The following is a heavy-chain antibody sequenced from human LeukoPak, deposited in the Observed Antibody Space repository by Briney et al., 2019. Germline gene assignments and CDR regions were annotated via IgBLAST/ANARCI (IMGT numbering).Heavy chain of an antibody. CDR3: ARDENGYVWGSFRA. D-gene: IGHD3-16*02. V-gene: IGHV4-39*07. Sequence: SETLSLTCTVSGGSISSSSYYWGWIRQPPGKGLEWIGSFFVRGSTYYNPSLKSRVTMSLDTSKNQFSLKLSSVTAADTAVYYCARDENGYVWGSFRAWGQGTLVTVSS. CDR1: GGSISSSSYY. CDR2: FFVRGST. J-gene: IGHJ5*02.